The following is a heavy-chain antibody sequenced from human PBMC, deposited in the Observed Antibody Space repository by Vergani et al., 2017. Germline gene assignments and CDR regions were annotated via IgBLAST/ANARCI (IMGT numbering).Heavy chain of an antibody. V-gene: IGHV4-31*03. CDR3: ASQDDHNGNPGAFDI. D-gene: IGHD4-23*01. CDR1: GGSLSSGSSY. J-gene: IGHJ3*02. CDR2: IYNSGST. Sequence: QVQLQESGPGLLKPSQTLSLTCTVSGGSLSSGSSYWSWVRQRPGKGLEWIGYIYNSGSTYYNPSLKSRVTISVDASKNQFSLKLSSVTAADTAVYYCASQDDHNGNPGAFDIWGQGTKVTVSS.